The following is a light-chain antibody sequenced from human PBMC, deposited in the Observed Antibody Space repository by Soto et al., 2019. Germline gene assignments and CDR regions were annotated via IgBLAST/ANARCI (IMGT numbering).Light chain of an antibody. CDR2: SDN. CDR3: AAWDDRVGGRV. V-gene: IGLV1-47*02. J-gene: IGLJ3*02. Sequence: QSVLTQSPSTSGTPGQRVTISCSGNTANIGKNYVYWYQQFPGTAPKLLIYSDNQRPSWVPDRFSVSKSDTSASLAISGLGSEDEAVYYCAAWDDRVGGRVFGGGPKLTAL. CDR1: TANIGKNY.